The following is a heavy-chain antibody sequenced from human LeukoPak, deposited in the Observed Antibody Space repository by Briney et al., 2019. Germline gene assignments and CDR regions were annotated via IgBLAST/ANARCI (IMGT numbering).Heavy chain of an antibody. CDR2: ISDDGSNK. D-gene: IGHD3-22*01. Sequence: GRSLRLSCAASGFTFGSYTMSWVRQAPGKGLEWVAVISDDGSNKYYADSVKGRFTISRDNSKNTLYLQMNSLRAEDTAVYYCARDGLSITMIVVVTGFDYWGQGTLVTVSS. CDR1: GFTFGSYT. V-gene: IGHV3-30-3*01. J-gene: IGHJ4*02. CDR3: ARDGLSITMIVVVTGFDY.